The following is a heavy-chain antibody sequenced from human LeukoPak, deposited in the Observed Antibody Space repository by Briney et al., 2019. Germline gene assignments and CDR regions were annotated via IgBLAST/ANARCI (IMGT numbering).Heavy chain of an antibody. D-gene: IGHD3-10*01. CDR2: ISSSGSTI. CDR1: GFTFSSYE. V-gene: IGHV3-48*03. J-gene: IGHJ4*02. Sequence: PGGSLRLSCAASGFTFSSYEMNWVRQAPGKGLEWVSYISSSGSTIYYADSVKGRFTISRDNAKNSLYLQMNSLRAEDTAVYYCARGYHYYGSGSYYPFDYWGQGTLVTVSS. CDR3: ARGYHYYGSGSYYPFDY.